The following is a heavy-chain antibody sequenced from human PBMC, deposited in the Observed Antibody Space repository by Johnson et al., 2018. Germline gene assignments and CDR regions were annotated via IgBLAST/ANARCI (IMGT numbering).Heavy chain of an antibody. J-gene: IGHJ6*02. Sequence: VQLVQSGGGLVQPGGSLRLSCAATGFTFTSYSMTWVRQAPGKGLEWVSVIGIDGRTIYYAESVKGRFTVSRDNSKDTIYLQVNSLRAEDTAVYYCAISLGVTNPNGVDVWGQGTTVTVSS. V-gene: IGHV3-23*04. CDR1: GFTFTSYS. CDR2: IGIDGRTI. D-gene: IGHD2-8*01. CDR3: AISLGVTNPNGVDV.